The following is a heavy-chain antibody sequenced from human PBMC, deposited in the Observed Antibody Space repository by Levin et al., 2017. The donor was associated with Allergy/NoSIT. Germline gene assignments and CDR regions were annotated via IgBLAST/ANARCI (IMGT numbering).Heavy chain of an antibody. J-gene: IGHJ2*01. CDR2: MNPNSGNT. V-gene: IGHV1-8*01. Sequence: VASVKVSCRASGYTFNNYDINWVRQAPGQGLEWVGWMNPNSGNTGYAQKFQGRVTMTRNTSISTVYMELSSLGSEDTAIYYCARGHTVLWVSSGRYWYFDLWGRGTLVTVSS. CDR3: ARGHTVLWVSSGRYWYFDL. CDR1: GYTFNNYD. D-gene: IGHD3-22*01.